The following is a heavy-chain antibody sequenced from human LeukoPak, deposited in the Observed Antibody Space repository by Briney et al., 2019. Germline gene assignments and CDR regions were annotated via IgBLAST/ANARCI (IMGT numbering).Heavy chain of an antibody. J-gene: IGHJ4*02. CDR1: GGSVSSGSYY. CDR2: IYYSGGT. CDR3: ARVASTSTFDY. V-gene: IGHV4-61*01. D-gene: IGHD1-1*01. Sequence: SETLSLTCTVSGGSVSSGSYYWSWIRQPPGKGLEWIGYIYYSGGTNYNPSLKSRVTISVDTSKNQFSLKLSSVTAADTAVYYCARVASTSTFDYWGQGTLVTVSS.